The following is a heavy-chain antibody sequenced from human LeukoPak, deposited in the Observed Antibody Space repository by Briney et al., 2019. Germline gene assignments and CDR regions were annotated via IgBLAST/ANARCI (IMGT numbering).Heavy chain of an antibody. CDR1: GGSLSSYY. V-gene: IGHV4-59*01. CDR2: IYYSGST. J-gene: IGHJ3*02. CDR3: ARDKKDYYDSSGYYYFAFDI. Sequence: PSETLSLTCTVSGGSLSSYYWSWIRQPPGKGLEWIGYIYYSGSTNYNPSLKSRVTISVDTSKNQFSLKLSSVTAADTAVYYCARDKKDYYDSSGYYYFAFDIWGQGTMVNVSS. D-gene: IGHD3-22*01.